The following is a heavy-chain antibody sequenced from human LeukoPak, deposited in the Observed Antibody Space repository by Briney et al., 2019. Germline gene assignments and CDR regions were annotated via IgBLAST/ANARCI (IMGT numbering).Heavy chain of an antibody. D-gene: IGHD6-13*01. V-gene: IGHV1-69*13. J-gene: IGHJ6*03. CDR3: ARATGSSWYAGYYYYMDV. Sequence: SVEVSCKASGGTFSSYAISWVRQAPGQGLEWMGGIIPIFGTANYAQKFQGRVTITADESTSTAYMELSSLRSEDTAVYYCARATGSSWYAGYYYYMDVWGKGTTVTIS. CDR2: IIPIFGTA. CDR1: GGTFSSYA.